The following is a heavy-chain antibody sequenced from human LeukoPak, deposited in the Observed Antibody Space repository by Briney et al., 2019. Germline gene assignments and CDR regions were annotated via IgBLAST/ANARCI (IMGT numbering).Heavy chain of an antibody. J-gene: IGHJ4*02. D-gene: IGHD6-6*01. CDR1: GGSISSGVYY. CDR2: IYYSGST. V-gene: IGHV4-31*03. CDR3: ARDRGGPYSSSHFDLRRGNYFDY. Sequence: SQTLSLTCTVSGGSISSGVYYWSWIRQHPGKGLEWIGYIYYSGSTYYNPSLKSRVTISVDTSKNQFSLKLSSVTAADTAVYYCARDRGGPYSSSHFDLRRGNYFDYWGQGTLVTVSS.